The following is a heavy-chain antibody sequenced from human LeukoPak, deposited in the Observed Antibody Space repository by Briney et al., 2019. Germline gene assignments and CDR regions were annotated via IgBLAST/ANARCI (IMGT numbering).Heavy chain of an antibody. V-gene: IGHV3-30*04. CDR3: ASVGGSGSYPNYYYYMDV. Sequence: PGGSLRLSCAASGFTFSSYAMHWVRQAPGKGLEWVAVISYDGSNKYYADSVKGRFTISRDNSKNTLYLQMNSLRAEDTAVYYCASVGGSGSYPNYYYYMDVWGKGTTVTVSS. CDR2: ISYDGSNK. CDR1: GFTFSSYA. D-gene: IGHD3-10*01. J-gene: IGHJ6*03.